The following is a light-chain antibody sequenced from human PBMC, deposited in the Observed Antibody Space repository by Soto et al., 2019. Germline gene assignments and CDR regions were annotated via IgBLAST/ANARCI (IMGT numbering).Light chain of an antibody. CDR2: DAS. CDR3: QQRKTGPPIT. CDR1: QNVEGY. J-gene: IGKJ5*01. V-gene: IGKV3-11*01. Sequence: EIVLTQSPATLSLSPGERATLSCRASQNVEGYLAWYQQKPGQAPRLLIYDASNRAPGIPARFSGSGSGTDFTLTTSSLEPEDFAVYYCQQRKTGPPITFGQGTRLEIK.